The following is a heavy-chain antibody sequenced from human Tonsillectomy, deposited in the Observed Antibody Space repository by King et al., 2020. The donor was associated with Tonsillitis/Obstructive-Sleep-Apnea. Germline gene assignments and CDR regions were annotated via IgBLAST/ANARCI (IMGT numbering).Heavy chain of an antibody. D-gene: IGHD3-22*01. CDR2: IYPGDSET. CDR3: ARFGYDSGAYYVPRRDSIDY. V-gene: IGHV5-51*01. Sequence: VQLVESGAEVKKPGESLKISCKASGYSFTTYWIGWVRQMPGKGLVWMGIIYPGDSETRYSPSFQGPVTISADKSISTAYLQWSSLKAVDTAMYYCARFGYDSGAYYVPRRDSIDYWGQGTLVTVSS. CDR1: GYSFTTYW. J-gene: IGHJ4*02.